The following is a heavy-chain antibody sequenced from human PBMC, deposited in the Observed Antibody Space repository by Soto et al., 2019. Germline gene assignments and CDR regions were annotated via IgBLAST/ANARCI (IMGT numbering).Heavy chain of an antibody. CDR3: ARVWGYPHPRLDY. J-gene: IGHJ4*02. V-gene: IGHV1-69*02. CDR1: GGTFSSYT. CDR2: IIPILGIA. Sequence: ASVKVSCKASGGTFSSYTISWVRQAPGQGLEWMGRIIPILGIANYAQKFQGRVTITADKSTSTAYMELSSLRSEDTAVYYCARVWGYPHPRLDYWGQRTLVTVSS. D-gene: IGHD5-12*01.